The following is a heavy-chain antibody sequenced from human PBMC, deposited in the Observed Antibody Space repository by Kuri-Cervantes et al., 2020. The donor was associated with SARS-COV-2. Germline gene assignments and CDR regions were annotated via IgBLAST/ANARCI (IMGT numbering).Heavy chain of an antibody. CDR3: ARDFGESYFNWFDP. D-gene: IGHD1-26*01. V-gene: IGHV3-30*04. J-gene: IGHJ5*02. Sequence: GESLKISCAASGFTFSSYAMHWVRQAPGKGLEWVAVISYDGSNKYYADSVKGRFTISRDNSKNTLYLQMNSLRAEDTAVYYCARDFGESYFNWFDPWGQGTLVTVSS. CDR1: GFTFSSYA. CDR2: ISYDGSNK.